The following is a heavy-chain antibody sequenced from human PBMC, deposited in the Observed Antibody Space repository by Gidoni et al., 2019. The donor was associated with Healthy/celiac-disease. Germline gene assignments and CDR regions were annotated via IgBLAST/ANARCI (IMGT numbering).Heavy chain of an antibody. CDR2: IKQDGSEK. CDR1: GFTFSSYW. CDR3: ARSGMTTVTNSPYYYYYYGMDV. Sequence: EVQLVESGGGLVQPGGSLRLSCAASGFTFSSYWMSWVRQAPGKGLEWVANIKQDGSEKYYVDSVKGRFTISRDNAKNSLYLQMNSLRAEDTAVYYCARSGMTTVTNSPYYYYYYGMDVWGQGTTVTVSS. J-gene: IGHJ6*02. D-gene: IGHD4-17*01. V-gene: IGHV3-7*03.